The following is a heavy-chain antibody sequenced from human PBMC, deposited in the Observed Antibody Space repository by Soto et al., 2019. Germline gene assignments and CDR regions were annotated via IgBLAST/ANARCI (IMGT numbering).Heavy chain of an antibody. CDR1: GYSFTSYW. CDR2: IYPGDSDT. D-gene: IGHD6-19*01. J-gene: IGHJ3*02. V-gene: IGHV5-51*01. Sequence: GESLNISCKGSGYSFTSYWIGWVRQMPGKGLGWMGIIYPGDSDTRYSPSFQGQVTISADKSISTADLQWSSLKASDTAMYYCARTDNGQWLAPGAFGIWGQGTMVTV. CDR3: ARTDNGQWLAPGAFGI.